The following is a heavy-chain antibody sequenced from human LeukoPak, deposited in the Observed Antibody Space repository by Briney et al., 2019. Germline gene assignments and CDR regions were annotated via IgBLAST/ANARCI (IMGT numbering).Heavy chain of an antibody. J-gene: IGHJ4*02. CDR3: ARRQGTTLSFDY. V-gene: IGHV1-18*01. CDR1: GHTFTSYG. Sequence: ASVKVSCKASGHTFTSYGFSWVRQTPGQGLEWMGWINAYNGNTNYAQKLQGRVTMTTDTSTSTAYMELRSLRFDDTAVYYCARRQGTTLSFDYWGQGTLVTVSS. CDR2: INAYNGNT. D-gene: IGHD1-1*01.